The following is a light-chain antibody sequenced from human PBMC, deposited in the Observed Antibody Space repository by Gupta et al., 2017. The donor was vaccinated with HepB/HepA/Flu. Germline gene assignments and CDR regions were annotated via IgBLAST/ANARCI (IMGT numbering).Light chain of an antibody. CDR3: RQALQSPIT. Sequence: DIVMTQSPLSLPVTPGEPASISCRSSQSLLHNNGHNYSHWYLQKTGQAPQLLICVASKRASGVPDRFSGSGSGTDFTLTISRGEAEDVGVYYCRQALQSPITFGGGTKVEIK. J-gene: IGKJ4*01. CDR2: VAS. CDR1: QSLLHNNGHNY. V-gene: IGKV2-28*01.